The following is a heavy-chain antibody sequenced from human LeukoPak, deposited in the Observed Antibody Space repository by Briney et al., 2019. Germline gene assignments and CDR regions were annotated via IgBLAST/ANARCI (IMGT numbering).Heavy chain of an antibody. V-gene: IGHV3-48*01. CDR2: ISSSSSTI. CDR1: GFTFSSYS. D-gene: IGHD3-9*01. Sequence: GGSLRLSCAASGFTFSSYSMNWVRQAPGKGLEWVSYISSSSSTIYYADSVKGRFTISRDNAKNSLYLQMNSLRAEDTAVYYCARATRYFDRGFDYWGQGTLVTVSS. J-gene: IGHJ4*02. CDR3: ARATRYFDRGFDY.